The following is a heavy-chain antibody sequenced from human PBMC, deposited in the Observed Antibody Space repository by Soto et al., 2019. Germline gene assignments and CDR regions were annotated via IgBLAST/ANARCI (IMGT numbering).Heavy chain of an antibody. D-gene: IGHD1-1*01. Sequence: SETLSLTCTVSGSSISGFYWSWIRKSAGKGLEWIGRIYATGTTDYNPSLKSRVMMSVDTSKKQFSLKLRSVTAADTAVYYCVRGGTKTLRDWFDPWGQGISVTVSS. V-gene: IGHV4-4*07. J-gene: IGHJ5*02. CDR1: GSSISGFY. CDR2: IYATGTT. CDR3: VRGGTKTLRDWFDP.